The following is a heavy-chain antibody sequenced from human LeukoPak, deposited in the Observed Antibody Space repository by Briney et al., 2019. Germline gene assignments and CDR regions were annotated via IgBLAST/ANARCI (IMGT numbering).Heavy chain of an antibody. CDR2: IKKDGSEK. J-gene: IGHJ4*02. D-gene: IGHD5-18*01. V-gene: IGHV3-7*01. CDR1: GFTFSNYA. CDR3: ARDLSGVTGYTYGRGIDY. Sequence: GGSLRLSCAASGFTFSNYAMSWVRQAPGKGLEWVANIKKDGSEKYYVDSVKGRFTISRDNAKTSLYLQMNSLRAEDTAVYYCARDLSGVTGYTYGRGIDYWGQGTLVTVSS.